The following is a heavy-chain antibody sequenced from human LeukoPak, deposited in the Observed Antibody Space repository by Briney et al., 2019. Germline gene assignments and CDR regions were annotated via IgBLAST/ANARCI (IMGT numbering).Heavy chain of an antibody. J-gene: IGHJ6*03. V-gene: IGHV6-1*01. CDR1: GDSVSSNSAA. D-gene: IGHD3-22*01. Sequence: SQTLSLTCAISGDSVSSNSAAWNWVRQSPSRGLEWLGRTYYRSKWYNDYAVSVKSRITINPDTSKNQFSLQLNSVTPEDTAVYYCAREDDSSGHPGYYYYMDVWGRGTTVTVSS. CDR3: AREDDSSGHPGYYYYMDV. CDR2: TYYRSKWYN.